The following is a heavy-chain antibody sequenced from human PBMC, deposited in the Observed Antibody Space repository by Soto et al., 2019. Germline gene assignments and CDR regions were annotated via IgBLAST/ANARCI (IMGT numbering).Heavy chain of an antibody. Sequence: QVQLVQSGAEVKKPGSSVKVSCKASGGTLSSYTISWGGQAPGQGLEWMGGIIPILGIANYAQKFQGRVTITADKSTSTAYMELSSLRSEDTAVYYCARDGERGYCSGGSCFWFDPWGQGTLVTVSS. CDR1: GGTLSSYT. D-gene: IGHD2-15*01. CDR2: IIPILGIA. CDR3: ARDGERGYCSGGSCFWFDP. J-gene: IGHJ5*02. V-gene: IGHV1-69*08.